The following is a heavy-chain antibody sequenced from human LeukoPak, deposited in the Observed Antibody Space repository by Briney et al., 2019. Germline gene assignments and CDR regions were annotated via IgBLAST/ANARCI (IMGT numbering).Heavy chain of an antibody. J-gene: IGHJ6*02. Sequence: GESLKISCKGSGYSFTNSWIAWVRQMPGKGLEWMGFIYPGDSGSRYSPSFQGQVTISVDKSISTAYLQWSSLKASDTAMYYCARIAAATRNYYYYYGMDVWGQGTTVTVSS. CDR3: ARIAAATRNYYYYYGMDV. CDR1: GYSFTNSW. CDR2: IYPGDSGS. V-gene: IGHV5-51*01. D-gene: IGHD6-13*01.